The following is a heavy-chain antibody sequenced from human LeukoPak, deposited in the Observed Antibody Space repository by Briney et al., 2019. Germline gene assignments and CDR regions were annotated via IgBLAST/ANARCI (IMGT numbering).Heavy chain of an antibody. V-gene: IGHV4-61*02. D-gene: IGHD6-6*01. J-gene: IGHJ4*02. CDR2: IYTSGST. CDR3: ARGRPLVYFDY. Sequence: PSETLSLTCTVSGDSISSGNYYWTWIRQPAGKGLEWIGRIYTSGSTNYDPSLKSRVTISVDTSKNQFPLKLSSVTAADTAFYYCARGRPLVYFDYWGQGALVTVSS. CDR1: GDSISSGNYY.